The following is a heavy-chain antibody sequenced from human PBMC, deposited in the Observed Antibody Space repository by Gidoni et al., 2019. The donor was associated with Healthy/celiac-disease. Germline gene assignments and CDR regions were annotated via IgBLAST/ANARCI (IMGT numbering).Heavy chain of an antibody. Sequence: EVQLVESGGGLVQPGGSLRLSCAASGFTLSIYYLSWVRPAPGKGLEWVSAISGSGGSTYYADAVKGRFTISRDNSKNTLYLQMNSLRAEDTAVYYCARKTRDIVLMVYATPLDYFDYWGQGTLVTVSS. CDR3: ARKTRDIVLMVYATPLDYFDY. J-gene: IGHJ4*02. V-gene: IGHV3-23*04. D-gene: IGHD2-8*01. CDR1: GFTLSIYY. CDR2: ISGSGGST.